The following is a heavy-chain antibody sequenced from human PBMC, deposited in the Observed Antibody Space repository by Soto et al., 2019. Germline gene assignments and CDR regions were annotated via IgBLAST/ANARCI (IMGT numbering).Heavy chain of an antibody. V-gene: IGHV3-33*01. CDR3: ARDIGWYSNSSGFDN. J-gene: IGHJ4*02. D-gene: IGHD1-26*01. Sequence: HPGGSLRLSCAASGFTFSSYGMHWVRQAPGKGLEWVAVIWYDGSNKHYADPVKGRFTISRDNSKNTLSLQMNSLRAEDTAIYYCARDIGWYSNSSGFDNWGQGTLVTVSS. CDR2: IWYDGSNK. CDR1: GFTFSSYG.